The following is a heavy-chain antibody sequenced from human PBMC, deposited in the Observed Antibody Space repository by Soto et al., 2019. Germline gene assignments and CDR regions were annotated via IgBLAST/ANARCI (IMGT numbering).Heavy chain of an antibody. J-gene: IGHJ5*02. V-gene: IGHV3-23*01. CDR2: ISGSGGST. CDR1: GFTFSSYA. D-gene: IGHD6-13*01. Sequence: PGGSLRLSCAASGFTFSSYAMSWVRQAPGKGPEWVSAISGSGGSTYYADSVKGRFTISRDNSKNTLYLQMNSLRAEDTAVYYCAKDRAPAAGTSWFDPWGQGTLVTVSS. CDR3: AKDRAPAAGTSWFDP.